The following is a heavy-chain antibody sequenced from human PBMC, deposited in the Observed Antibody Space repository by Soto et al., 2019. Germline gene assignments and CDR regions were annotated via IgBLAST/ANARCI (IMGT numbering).Heavy chain of an antibody. CDR3: ARPVGATNYYYGMDV. CDR2: IYPGDSDT. Sequence: EVQLVQSGAEVKKPGESLRISCKGSGYSVTSYWIGWVRQMPGKGLEWMGIIYPGDSDTRYSPSFQGQVTISADKSISTAYLQWSSLKASDTAMYYCARPVGATNYYYGMDVWGQGTTVTVSS. J-gene: IGHJ6*02. CDR1: GYSVTSYW. D-gene: IGHD1-26*01. V-gene: IGHV5-51*03.